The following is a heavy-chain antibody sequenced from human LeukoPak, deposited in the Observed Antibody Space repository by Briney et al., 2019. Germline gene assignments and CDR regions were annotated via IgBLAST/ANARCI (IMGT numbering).Heavy chain of an antibody. CDR3: ARSIAAAGNWFDP. J-gene: IGHJ5*02. CDR1: GYTFTGYY. CDR2: INPNSGGT. V-gene: IGHV1-2*02. Sequence: GASVKVSCKASGYTFTGYYMHWVRQAPGQGLEWMGWINPNSGGTNYAQKLQGRVTMTTDTSTSTAYMELRSLRSDDTAVYYCARSIAAAGNWFDPWGQGTLVTVSS. D-gene: IGHD6-13*01.